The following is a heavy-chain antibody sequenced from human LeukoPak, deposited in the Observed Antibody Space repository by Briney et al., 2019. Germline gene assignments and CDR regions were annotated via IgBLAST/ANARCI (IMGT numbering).Heavy chain of an antibody. CDR3: ARDYGGSSGWYGAEDAFDI. J-gene: IGHJ3*02. CDR1: GGTFSIYA. V-gene: IGHV1-69*01. D-gene: IGHD6-19*01. Sequence: ASVKVSCKASGGTFSIYAISWVRQAPGQGLEWMGGIIPIFGTANYAQKFQGRVTITADESTSTAYMELRSLRSDDTAVYYCARDYGGSSGWYGAEDAFDIWGQGTMVTVSS. CDR2: IIPIFGTA.